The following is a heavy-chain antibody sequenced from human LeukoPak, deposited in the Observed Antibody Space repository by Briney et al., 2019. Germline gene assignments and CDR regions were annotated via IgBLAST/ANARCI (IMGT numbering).Heavy chain of an antibody. CDR3: ARSPYNYYDSSGYREGAFDI. V-gene: IGHV4-39*07. CDR1: GGSISISSYY. CDR2: IYYSGST. Sequence: SETLSLTCTVSGGSISISSYYWGWLRQPPGKGLEWYGSIYYSGSTYYNPSLKSRVTISVDTSKNQFSLKLSSVTAADTAVYYCARSPYNYYDSSGYREGAFDIWGQGTMVTVSS. J-gene: IGHJ3*02. D-gene: IGHD3-22*01.